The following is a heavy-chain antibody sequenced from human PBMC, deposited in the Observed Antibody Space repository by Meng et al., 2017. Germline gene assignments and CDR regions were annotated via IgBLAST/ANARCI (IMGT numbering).Heavy chain of an antibody. D-gene: IGHD6-19*01. CDR3: ARVVYSSGWSFDY. CDR1: GFTFSSYD. CDR2: IGTAGNT. Sequence: EVQLVESGGGLVQPGGSLRLSCAASGFTFSSYDMHWFRQATGKGLEWVSAIGTAGNTYYPGSVKGRFTISRENAKNTLYLQMNSLRAEDTAVYYCARVVYSSGWSFDYWGQGTLVTVSS. J-gene: IGHJ4*02. V-gene: IGHV3-13*01.